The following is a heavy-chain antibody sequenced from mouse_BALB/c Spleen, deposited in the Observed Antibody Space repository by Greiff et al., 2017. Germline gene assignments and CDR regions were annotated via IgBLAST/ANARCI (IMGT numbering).Heavy chain of an antibody. V-gene: IGHV2-2*02. CDR3: ARGSYDYAMDY. J-gene: IGHJ4*01. D-gene: IGHD1-1*01. CDR1: GFSLTSYG. Sequence: VQRVESGPGLVQPSQSLSITCTVSGFSLTSYGVHWVRQSPGKGLEWLGVIWSGGSTDYNAAFISRLSISKDNSKSQVFFKMNSLQANDTAIYYCARGSYDYAMDYWGQGTSVTVSS. CDR2: IWSGGST.